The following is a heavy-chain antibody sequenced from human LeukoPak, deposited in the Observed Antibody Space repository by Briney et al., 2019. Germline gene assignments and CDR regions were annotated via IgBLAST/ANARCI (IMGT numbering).Heavy chain of an antibody. CDR3: AKEILGGRGWYTIDY. D-gene: IGHD6-19*01. Sequence: AGGSLRLSCAASGFSFSTYGMSWVRQAPGKGLEWISAISATDRTYYAESVRGRFTISRDNFKSTLSLQMDSLRAEDTATYYCAKEILGGRGWYTIDYWGQGVLVIVSS. J-gene: IGHJ4*02. CDR1: GFSFSTYG. V-gene: IGHV3-23*01. CDR2: ISATDRT.